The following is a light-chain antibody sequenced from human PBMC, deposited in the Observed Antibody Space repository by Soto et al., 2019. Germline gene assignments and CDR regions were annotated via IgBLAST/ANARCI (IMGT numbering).Light chain of an antibody. Sequence: EIVLTQSPATLSSFPGDRVTLSCRASQYINTRLAWYQHRPGQAPRLLIYQTSIRAAGIPARFSASGSGTDFTLSISGVQPDEFHLHYCHQRQSLPRRFGQGTNVDIK. CDR3: HQRQSLPRR. CDR1: QYINTR. CDR2: QTS. J-gene: IGKJ1*01. V-gene: IGKV3-11*01.